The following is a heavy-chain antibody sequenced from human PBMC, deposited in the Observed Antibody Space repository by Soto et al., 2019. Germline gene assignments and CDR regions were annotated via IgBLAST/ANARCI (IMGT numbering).Heavy chain of an antibody. CDR3: ERDQTGGHFDF. D-gene: IGHD1-1*01. CDR2: INPSGGST. J-gene: IGHJ4*02. Sequence: QVQLVQSGAAVKKPGASVKVSCKASGYTFTSYYRHWVRQAPGQGLEWMGIINPSGGSTSYAQKSQGRVTRTRDTSTRTVYMELSSLRSEDTAVSCCERDQTGGHFDFWCQGTLVTVSS. V-gene: IGHV1-46*01. CDR1: GYTFTSYY.